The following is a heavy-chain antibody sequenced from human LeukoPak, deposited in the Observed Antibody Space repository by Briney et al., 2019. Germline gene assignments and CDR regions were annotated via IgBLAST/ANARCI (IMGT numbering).Heavy chain of an antibody. CDR1: GGSISSYY. J-gene: IGHJ4*02. CDR2: IYTSGST. CDR3: ARVLAEGGIAARPLHFDY. D-gene: IGHD6-6*01. V-gene: IGHV4-4*07. Sequence: PSETLSLTCTVSGGSISSYYWSWIRQPAGKGLEWIGRIYTSGSTNYNPSLKSRVTMSVDTSKNQFSLKLSSVTAADTAVYYCARVLAEGGIAARPLHFDYWGQGTLVTVSS.